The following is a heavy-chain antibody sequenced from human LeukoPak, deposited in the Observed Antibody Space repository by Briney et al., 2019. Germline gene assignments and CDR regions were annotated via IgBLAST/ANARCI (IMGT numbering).Heavy chain of an antibody. Sequence: GGSLRLSCAASGFSFNTHAMSWVRQAPGKGLEWVSTISGNGAKSYSAGSVKGRFTISRDNSKNTLYLQMNSLRAEGTALYYRAKDFGYSYGWVDYWGQGILVTVSS. D-gene: IGHD5-18*01. J-gene: IGHJ4*02. V-gene: IGHV3-23*01. CDR2: ISGNGAKS. CDR1: GFSFNTHA. CDR3: AKDFGYSYGWVDY.